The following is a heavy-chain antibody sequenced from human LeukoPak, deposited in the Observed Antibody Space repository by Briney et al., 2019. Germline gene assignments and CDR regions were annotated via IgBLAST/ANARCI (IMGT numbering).Heavy chain of an antibody. CDR3: ARDLPSDTAMALDY. J-gene: IGHJ4*02. CDR2: IWYDGSNK. V-gene: IGHV3-33*01. D-gene: IGHD5-18*01. CDR1: GFTFSSYG. Sequence: SGGSLRLSCAASGFTFSSYGMHWVRQAPGKGLEWVAVIWYDGSNKYYADSVKGRFTISRDNSKNTLYLQMNSLRAEDTAVYYCARDLPSDTAMALDYWGLGTLVTVSS.